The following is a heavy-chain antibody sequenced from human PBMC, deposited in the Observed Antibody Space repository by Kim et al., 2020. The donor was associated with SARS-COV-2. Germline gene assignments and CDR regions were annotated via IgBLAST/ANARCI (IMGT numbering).Heavy chain of an antibody. D-gene: IGHD2-2*01. Sequence: ASVKVSCKASGYTFTRYAMNWVRQAPGQGLDWMGWINTNTGNPTYAQGFTGRFVFTLDTSVSTAYLQISSLKAEDTAVYYCARDPGYCSSTSCSYRNNWFDPWGQGTLVTVSS. CDR3: ARDPGYCSSTSCSYRNNWFDP. CDR1: GYTFTRYA. J-gene: IGHJ5*02. V-gene: IGHV7-4-1*02. CDR2: INTNTGNP.